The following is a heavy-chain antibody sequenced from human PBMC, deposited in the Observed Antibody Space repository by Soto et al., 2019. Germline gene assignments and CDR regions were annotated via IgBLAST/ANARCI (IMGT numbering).Heavy chain of an antibody. D-gene: IGHD3-10*01. CDR3: ARVAITVLRGVDY. J-gene: IGHJ4*02. CDR1: GFTFNTYA. Sequence: QVHLEESGGGVVHPGRSLRLSCAASGFTFNTYAVHWVRQAPGKGLEWVAVVSSEGSNKYYSDSVKGRFSISRDNSNNTLSLHMNSLRTEDTAVYYCARVAITVLRGVDYWGRGTLVTVSS. V-gene: IGHV3-30*04. CDR2: VSSEGSNK.